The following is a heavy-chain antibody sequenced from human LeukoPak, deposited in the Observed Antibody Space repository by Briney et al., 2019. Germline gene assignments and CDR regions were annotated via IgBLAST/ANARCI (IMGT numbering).Heavy chain of an antibody. J-gene: IGHJ4*02. Sequence: GGSLRLSCVGSGFTFSSFAMSWVRQAPGKGLEWVSAISHSSSGTYYPDSVKGRFTISRDNSKNTLYMQMNSLRAEDTAVYYCVCRSGLSDYYWGQGTLVTVSS. CDR3: VCRSGLSDYY. V-gene: IGHV3-23*01. D-gene: IGHD3-3*01. CDR2: ISHSSSGT. CDR1: GFTFSSFA.